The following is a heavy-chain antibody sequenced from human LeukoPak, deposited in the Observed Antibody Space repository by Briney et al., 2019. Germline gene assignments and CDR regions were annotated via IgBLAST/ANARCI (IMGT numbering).Heavy chain of an antibody. J-gene: IGHJ5*02. V-gene: IGHV4-59*01. CDR2: IYYSGST. Sequence: PSETLSLTCTVSGGSISSYYWNWIRQPPGKGLEWIGYIYYSGSTNYNPSLKSRVTISVDTSKNQFSLKLSSVTAADTAVYYCALSGDFWSGYRFDPWGQGTLVTVSP. CDR1: GGSISSYY. CDR3: ALSGDFWSGYRFDP. D-gene: IGHD3-3*01.